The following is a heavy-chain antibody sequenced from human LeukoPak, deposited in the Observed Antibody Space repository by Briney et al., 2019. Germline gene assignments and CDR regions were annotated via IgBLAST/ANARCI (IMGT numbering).Heavy chain of an antibody. V-gene: IGHV4-39*01. Sequence: SETLSLTCTVSGGSISSSSYYWGWIRQPPGKWLEWIGSIYYSGSTYYNPSLKSRVTISVDTSKNQFSLKLSSVTAADTAVYYCARLSSGWYRYFDFWGQGTLVTVSS. J-gene: IGHJ4*02. CDR2: IYYSGST. CDR3: ARLSSGWYRYFDF. D-gene: IGHD6-19*01. CDR1: GGSISSSSYY.